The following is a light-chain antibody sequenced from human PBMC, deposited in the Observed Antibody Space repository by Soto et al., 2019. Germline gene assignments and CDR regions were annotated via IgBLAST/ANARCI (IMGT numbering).Light chain of an antibody. CDR2: EVT. V-gene: IGLV2-14*01. CDR3: SSYTTNSPPVV. J-gene: IGLJ2*01. CDR1: SADIGDSDY. Sequence: QSALTQPASVSGSPGQSITISCTGTSADIGDSDYVSWYQQHPDKAPKLLISEVTNRPSGVSNRFSGSKSGNTASLTISGLQAEDEAHYYCSSYTTNSPPVVFGGGTKLTVL.